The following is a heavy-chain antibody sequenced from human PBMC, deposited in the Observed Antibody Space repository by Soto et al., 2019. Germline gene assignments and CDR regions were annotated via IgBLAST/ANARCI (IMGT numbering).Heavy chain of an antibody. V-gene: IGHV1-2*02. CDR2: INPNSGGT. Sequence: PRASVKVSCKASGYTFTGYYMHWVRQAPGQGLEWMGWINPNSGGTNYAQKFQGRVTMTRDTSISTAYMELSRLRSDDTAVYYCARVSMGGYYDSSGYYYSFDYWGQGTLVTVSS. CDR3: ARVSMGGYYDSSGYYYSFDY. D-gene: IGHD3-22*01. CDR1: GYTFTGYY. J-gene: IGHJ4*02.